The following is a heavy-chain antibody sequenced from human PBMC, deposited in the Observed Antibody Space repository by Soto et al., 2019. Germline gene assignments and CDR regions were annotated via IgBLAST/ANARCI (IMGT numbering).Heavy chain of an antibody. CDR2: INHSGST. CDR3: ARLTYYDFWSGYQGWFDP. V-gene: IGHV4-34*01. Sequence: SETLSLTCAVYGGSFSGYYWSWIRQPPGKGLEWIGEINHSGSTNYNPSLKSRVTISVDTSKNQFSLKLSSVTAADTAVYYCARLTYYDFWSGYQGWFDPWGQGTLVTVSS. J-gene: IGHJ5*02. D-gene: IGHD3-3*01. CDR1: GGSFSGYY.